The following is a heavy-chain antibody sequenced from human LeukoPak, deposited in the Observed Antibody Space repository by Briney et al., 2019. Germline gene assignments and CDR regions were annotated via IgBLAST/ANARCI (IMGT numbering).Heavy chain of an antibody. V-gene: IGHV1-2*02. CDR2: INSNSGGT. Sequence: ASVKVFCKASGYTFTGYYMHWVRQAPGQGFVWMGWINSNSGGTNYAQKLQGRVQMTERTSMSTSYRELSRLRSDDTSGYYCARDDYDILTGYYKGLDYWGQGTLFTVSS. CDR1: GYTFTGYY. J-gene: IGHJ4*02. CDR3: ARDDYDILTGYYKGLDY. D-gene: IGHD3-9*01.